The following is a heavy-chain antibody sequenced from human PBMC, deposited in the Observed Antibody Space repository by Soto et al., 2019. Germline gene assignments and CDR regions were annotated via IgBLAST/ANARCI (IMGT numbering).Heavy chain of an antibody. CDR3: ARGEWLATIKPYFAY. V-gene: IGHV4-59*01. CDR1: GGSMSSYY. D-gene: IGHD5-12*01. CDR2: IYYSGST. J-gene: IGHJ4*02. Sequence: SETLSLTCTVSGGSMSSYYWSWIRQSPGKGLEWIGYIYYSGSTNYNPSLKSRVAISLDTSKNQFSLMLSSVTAADTAVYYCARGEWLATIKPYFAYWGQGTLVTISS.